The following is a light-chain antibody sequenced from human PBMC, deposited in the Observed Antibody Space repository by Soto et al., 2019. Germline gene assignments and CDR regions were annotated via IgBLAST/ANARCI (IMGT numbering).Light chain of an antibody. CDR3: QHYNSYSEA. CDR1: QTISSW. CDR2: KAS. J-gene: IGKJ1*01. Sequence: DIQMTQSPSSLSASVVGRFTITFLASQTISSWLAWYQQKPVKAPKLLIYKASTLKSGVPSRFSGSGSGTEFTLTISSLQPDDFATYYCQHYNSYSEAFGQGTKVDIK. V-gene: IGKV1-5*03.